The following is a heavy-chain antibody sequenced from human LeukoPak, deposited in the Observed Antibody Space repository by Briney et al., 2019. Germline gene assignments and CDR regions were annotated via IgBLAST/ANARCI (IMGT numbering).Heavy chain of an antibody. CDR1: GYDFTNYY. V-gene: IGHV1-2*06. Sequence: GAAVRVSCKASGYDFTNYYINWVRQAPGQGLEWMGRINPNSGVTSYAQKFRGRVTLARDTSINTAYMQLSSLRSDDTAVYFCARGSLSAAGPFDYWGQGSLVTVSS. J-gene: IGHJ4*02. CDR2: INPNSGVT. CDR3: ARGSLSAAGPFDY. D-gene: IGHD6-13*01.